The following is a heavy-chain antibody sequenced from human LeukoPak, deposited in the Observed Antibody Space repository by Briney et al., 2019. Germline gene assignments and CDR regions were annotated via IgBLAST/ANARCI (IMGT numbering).Heavy chain of an antibody. CDR1: GYSISSSNW. D-gene: IGHD6-13*01. Sequence: SDTLSLTCAVSGYSISSSNWWGWIRQPPGKGLEWIGYIYYSGSIYYNPSLKSRVTMSVDTSKNQFSLKLSSVTAVDTAVYYCARIGSSWKREYYFDYWGQEPWSPSPQ. CDR2: IYYSGSI. CDR3: ARIGSSWKREYYFDY. J-gene: IGHJ4*01. V-gene: IGHV4-28*05.